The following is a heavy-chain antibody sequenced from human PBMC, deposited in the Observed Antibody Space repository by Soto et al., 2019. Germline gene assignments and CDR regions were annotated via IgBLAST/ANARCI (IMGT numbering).Heavy chain of an antibody. CDR2: IKQDGSEK. Sequence: GGSLRLSCAASGFTFSDYWMTWVRQAPGKGLEWVANIKQDGSEKYYMDSVKGRFTISRDNAKKSLYLQMNSLRAEDTAIYYCARGTAAPDYWGQGTQVTVSS. CDR3: ARGTAAPDY. CDR1: GFTFSDYW. J-gene: IGHJ4*02. V-gene: IGHV3-7*03. D-gene: IGHD2-2*01.